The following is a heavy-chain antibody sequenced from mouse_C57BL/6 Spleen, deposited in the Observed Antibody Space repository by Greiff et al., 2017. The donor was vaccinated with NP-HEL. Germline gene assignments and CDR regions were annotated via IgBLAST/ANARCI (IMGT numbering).Heavy chain of an antibody. V-gene: IGHV3-6*01. D-gene: IGHD1-1*01. CDR2: ISYDGSN. CDR3: ARDITTVVATDWYFDV. Sequence: VQLKESGPGLVKPSQSLSLTCSVTGYSITSGYYWNWIRQFPGNTLEWMGYISYDGSNNYNPSLKNRISITRDTSKNQFFLKLNSVTTEDTATYYCARDITTVVATDWYFDVWGTGTTVTVSS. J-gene: IGHJ1*03. CDR1: GYSITSGYY.